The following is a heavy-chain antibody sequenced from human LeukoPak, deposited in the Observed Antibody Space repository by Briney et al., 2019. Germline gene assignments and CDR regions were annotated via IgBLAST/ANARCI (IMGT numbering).Heavy chain of an antibody. D-gene: IGHD5-12*01. CDR2: IWYDGSNK. V-gene: IGHV3-33*01. CDR1: GFTFSSYG. J-gene: IGHJ4*02. Sequence: PGGSLRLSCAASGFTFSSYGMHWVRQAPGKGLEWVGVIWYDGSNKYYADSVKGRFTISRDNSKNTLYLQMNSVRAEDTAVYFCARDRGYTQDYWGQGTLVTVSS. CDR3: ARDRGYTQDY.